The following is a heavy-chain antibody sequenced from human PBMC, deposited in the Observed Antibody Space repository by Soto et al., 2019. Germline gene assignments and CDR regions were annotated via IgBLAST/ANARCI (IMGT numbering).Heavy chain of an antibody. CDR3: TRHGDAWFSGF. V-gene: IGHV3-73*01. CDR2: IRSKANSYAT. D-gene: IGHD2-21*02. J-gene: IGHJ4*02. Sequence: GGSLRLSCAASGFTFSGSAMHWVRQASGKGLEWVGRIRSKANSYATAYAASVKGRFTISRDDSKNTAYLQMNSLKTEDTAVYYCTRHGDAWFSGFRGQGTLVTVSS. CDR1: GFTFSGSA.